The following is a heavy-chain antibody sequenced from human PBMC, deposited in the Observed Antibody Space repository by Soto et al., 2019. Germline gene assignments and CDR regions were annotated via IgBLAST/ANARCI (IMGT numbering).Heavy chain of an antibody. CDR1: GFTFSNFA. V-gene: IGHV3-23*01. D-gene: IGHD5-18*01. CDR2: ISGSTGNT. CDR3: AKGENSFGFTRFDF. J-gene: IGHJ4*02. Sequence: PGGSLRLSCAASGFTFSNFAMNWVRQAPGKGLEWVAGISGSTGNTYYTDSLKGRITISTDNSKNTFYLQMHSLRAEAPAHYYCAKGENSFGFTRFDFWGQGNLVTVSS.